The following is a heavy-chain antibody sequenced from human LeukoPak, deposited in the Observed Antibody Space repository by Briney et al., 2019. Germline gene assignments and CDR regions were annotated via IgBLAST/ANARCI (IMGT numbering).Heavy chain of an antibody. D-gene: IGHD4-11*01. CDR2: IYGGGNT. CDR3: ARRHDYSNYPDY. J-gene: IGHJ4*02. CDR1: GFTVSSNY. Sequence: GGSLRLSCAASGFTVSSNYMSWVRQAPGKGLEWVSVIYGGGNTYYADSVKGRFTISRDNAKNSLYLQMNSLRAEDTAVYYCARRHDYSNYPDYWGQGTLVTVSS. V-gene: IGHV3-53*01.